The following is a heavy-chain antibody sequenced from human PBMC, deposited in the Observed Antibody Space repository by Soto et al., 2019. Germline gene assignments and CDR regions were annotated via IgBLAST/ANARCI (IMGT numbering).Heavy chain of an antibody. CDR2: IKEDGSEK. D-gene: IGHD1-26*01. Sequence: EVQLVESGGGLVQPGGSLRLSCTASGFTFSSYWMNWVRQAPGKGLEWVGNIKEDGSEKFYVDSVKGRFTISRDNAKNSLYLDMNSQRVEDPAISFCARDFGGPWGQGTLVTVSS. CDR3: ARDFGGP. V-gene: IGHV3-7*05. J-gene: IGHJ5*02. CDR1: GFTFSSYW.